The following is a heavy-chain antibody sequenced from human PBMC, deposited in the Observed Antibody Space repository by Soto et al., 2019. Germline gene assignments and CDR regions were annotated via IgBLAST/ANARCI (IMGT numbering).Heavy chain of an antibody. V-gene: IGHV4-34*01. Sequence: SETLSLTCAVYGGSFSGYYWSWIRQPPGKGLEWIGEINHSGSTNYNPSLKSRVTISVDTSKNQFSLKLSSVTAADTAVYYCARAVTRSFSNWFDPWGQGTLVTVS. CDR2: INHSGST. CDR3: ARAVTRSFSNWFDP. D-gene: IGHD2-2*01. CDR1: GGSFSGYY. J-gene: IGHJ5*02.